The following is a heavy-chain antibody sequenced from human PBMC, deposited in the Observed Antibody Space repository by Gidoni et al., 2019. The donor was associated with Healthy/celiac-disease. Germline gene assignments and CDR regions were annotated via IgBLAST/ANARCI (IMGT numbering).Heavy chain of an antibody. D-gene: IGHD3-22*01. CDR1: GGPFSSYA. J-gene: IGHJ4*02. CDR2: IIPIFGTA. CDR3: AREGSDSSGYSYYFDY. Sequence: QVQRVQSGAEVQKPGSSVEVSCKAYGGPFSSYAISWVRQAPGQGLEWMGGIIPIFGTANYAQKFQGRVTITADESTSTAYMELSSLRSEDTAVYYCAREGSDSSGYSYYFDYWGQGTLVTVSS. V-gene: IGHV1-69*01.